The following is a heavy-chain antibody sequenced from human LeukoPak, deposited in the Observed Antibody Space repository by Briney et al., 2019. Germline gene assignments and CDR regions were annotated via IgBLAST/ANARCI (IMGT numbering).Heavy chain of an antibody. CDR1: GGTFSSYA. CDR2: IIPIFGTA. Sequence: SVKVSCKASGGTFSSYAISWVRQAPGQGLEWMGGIIPIFGTANYAQKFQGRVTMTTDTSTSTASMELRSLRSDDTAVYYCARLIPQKWELPGKWFDPWGQGTLVTVSS. J-gene: IGHJ5*02. CDR3: ARLIPQKWELPGKWFDP. V-gene: IGHV1-69*05. D-gene: IGHD1-26*01.